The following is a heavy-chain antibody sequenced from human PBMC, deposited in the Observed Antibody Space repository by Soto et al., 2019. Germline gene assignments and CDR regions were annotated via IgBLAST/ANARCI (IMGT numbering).Heavy chain of an antibody. J-gene: IGHJ4*02. Sequence: QVQLQESGPGLVKPSETLSLTCTVSGGSISDYYWTWIRQPPGKGLEWLGYIYDSGSTSYNPSLKGRVNISVDRSKSQFSLTPSSVTAADTALYYCARVGGSGWYVDYWGQGTLVTVSS. V-gene: IGHV4-59*01. D-gene: IGHD6-19*01. CDR1: GGSISDYY. CDR2: IYDSGST. CDR3: ARVGGSGWYVDY.